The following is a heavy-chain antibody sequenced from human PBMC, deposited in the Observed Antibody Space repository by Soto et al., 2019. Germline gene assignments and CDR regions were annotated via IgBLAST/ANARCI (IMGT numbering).Heavy chain of an antibody. CDR3: ANLWGDGYNLGQDYNGMDV. Sequence: QVQMVESGGGVVQPGRSLRLSCAASGFSFENYGMHWVRQAPGRGLEWVAIIWYDGSLQYYAAAVKGRFTISRDNSKNTLYLERNGLRAEDTAVYYCANLWGDGYNLGQDYNGMDVWGQGTTVIVSS. CDR1: GFSFENYG. CDR2: IWYDGSLQ. J-gene: IGHJ6*02. D-gene: IGHD5-12*01. V-gene: IGHV3-33*06.